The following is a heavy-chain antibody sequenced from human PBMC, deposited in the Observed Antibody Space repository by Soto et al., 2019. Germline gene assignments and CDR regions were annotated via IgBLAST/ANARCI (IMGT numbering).Heavy chain of an antibody. CDR3: ATAPDSEYSAYDLDFDY. D-gene: IGHD5-12*01. CDR2: ISASSAST. Sequence: EVQLLESGGDLVQPGGSLRLSCAASGFTFSNFGMSWVRQAPGKGLEWVSAISASSASTYYADSVLGRFTISRDNSKNTLYLRMNSLRGEDTAVYYCATAPDSEYSAYDLDFDYWGQGTQVTVSS. CDR1: GFTFSNFG. V-gene: IGHV3-23*01. J-gene: IGHJ4*02.